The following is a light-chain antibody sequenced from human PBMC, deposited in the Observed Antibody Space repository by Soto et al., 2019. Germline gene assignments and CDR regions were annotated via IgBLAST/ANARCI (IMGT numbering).Light chain of an antibody. V-gene: IGLV2-8*01. Sequence: QSALIQPPSASGSPGQSVAISCTGTSSDVGAYNYVSWYQLHPGKAPKLIISEVTKRPSGVPDRFSGSKSGNTASLTVSGLQADDEADYHCSSYTGNADILYEFGSGTKLTVL. CDR1: SSDVGAYNY. CDR2: EVT. CDR3: SSYTGNADILYE. J-gene: IGLJ1*01.